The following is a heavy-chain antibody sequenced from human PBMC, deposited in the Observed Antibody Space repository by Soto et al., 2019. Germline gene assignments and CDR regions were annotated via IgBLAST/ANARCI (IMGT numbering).Heavy chain of an antibody. V-gene: IGHV1-69*02. D-gene: IGHD5-12*01. Sequence: QVQLVQSGAEVKKPGSSVKVSCKASGGTFSSYTISWVRQAPGQGLEWMGRIIPILGIANYAQKFQGRVTITADKYTSTAYMELSSLRSEDTAVYYCARVNPRDGWLQSTDFDLWGRGTLVTVSS. CDR3: ARVNPRDGWLQSTDFDL. CDR2: IIPILGIA. CDR1: GGTFSSYT. J-gene: IGHJ2*01.